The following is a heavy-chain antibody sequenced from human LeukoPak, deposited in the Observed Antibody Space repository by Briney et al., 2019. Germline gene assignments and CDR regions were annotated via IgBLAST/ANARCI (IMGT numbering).Heavy chain of an antibody. V-gene: IGHV4-4*07. Sequence: SETLSLTCTVSGDSMSSYYWNFIRQPAGKGLEWIGRIHTSWTTYYNPSLKSRITMSVDTSRNQFSLRLTSATAADTAVYYCARGDYYDGGGRNWFDPWGQGTLVTVSS. CDR1: GDSMSSYY. CDR2: IHTSWTT. D-gene: IGHD3-16*01. J-gene: IGHJ5*02. CDR3: ARGDYYDGGGRNWFDP.